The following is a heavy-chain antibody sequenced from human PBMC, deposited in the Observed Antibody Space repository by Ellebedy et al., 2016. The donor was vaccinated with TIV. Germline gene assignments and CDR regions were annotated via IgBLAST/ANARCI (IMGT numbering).Heavy chain of an antibody. J-gene: IGHJ6*02. V-gene: IGHV4-34*01. Sequence: MPSETLSLTCAVYGGSFSGYYWSWNRQPPGKGLEWIGEMNHIGSTNYNPSLKSRFIISVDTSKNQFSLKLSSVTAADTAVYYCAILLITMVYGMDVWGQGTTVTVSS. D-gene: IGHD3-10*01. CDR3: AILLITMVYGMDV. CDR1: GGSFSGYY. CDR2: MNHIGST.